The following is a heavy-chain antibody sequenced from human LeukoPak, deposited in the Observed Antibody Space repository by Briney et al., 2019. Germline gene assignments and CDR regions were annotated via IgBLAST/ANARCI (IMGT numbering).Heavy chain of an antibody. CDR2: ISGGGNST. CDR1: GFTFSNYA. V-gene: IGHV3-23*01. Sequence: GGSLRLSCAASGFTFSNYAMSWVRQAPGKGLEWVSAISGGGNSTYYADSVKGRFTISRDNSKNTLFLQMNSLRAEDTAVYYCAKARAVVVVAATNYWGQGTLVTVSS. D-gene: IGHD2-15*01. CDR3: AKARAVVVVAATNY. J-gene: IGHJ4*02.